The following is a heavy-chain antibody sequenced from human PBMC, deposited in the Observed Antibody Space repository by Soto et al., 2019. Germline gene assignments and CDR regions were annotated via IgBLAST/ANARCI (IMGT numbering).Heavy chain of an antibody. J-gene: IGHJ6*02. CDR1: GFTFSNAW. CDR3: ENLDSWSPRPMDV. CDR2: IKSKTDGGTT. D-gene: IGHD3-3*01. Sequence: PGGSLRLSCAASGFTFSNAWMSWVRQAPGKGLEWVGRIKSKTDGGTTDYTAPVKGRFTISRDDSKNTLYLQMNSLKTEDTAVYFCENLDSWSPRPMDVWGQGTTVTVSS. V-gene: IGHV3-15*01.